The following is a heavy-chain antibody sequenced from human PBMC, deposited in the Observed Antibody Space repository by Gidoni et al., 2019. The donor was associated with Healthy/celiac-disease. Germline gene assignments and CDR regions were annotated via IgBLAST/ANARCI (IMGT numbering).Heavy chain of an antibody. CDR1: GFTFSSYS. J-gene: IGHJ6*02. Sequence: EVQLVESGGGLVKPGGSLRLSCAASGFTFSSYSMNWVRQAPGKGLEWVSSISSSSSYIYYADSVKGRFTISRDNAKNSLYLQMNSLRAEDTAVYYCASPYSSSSSDYYHYGMDVWGQGTTVTVSS. D-gene: IGHD6-6*01. CDR2: ISSSSSYI. V-gene: IGHV3-21*01. CDR3: ASPYSSSSSDYYHYGMDV.